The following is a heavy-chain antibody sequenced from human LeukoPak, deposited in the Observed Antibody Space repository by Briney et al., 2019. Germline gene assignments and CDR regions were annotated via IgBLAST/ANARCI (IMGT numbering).Heavy chain of an antibody. J-gene: IGHJ4*02. V-gene: IGHV5-51*01. Sequence: GESLEISCRGSGFSFTSYWITWVRQMPGKGLEWMGIIYPGDSDTRYSPSFQGQVTISADKSISTAYLQWSSLKASDTAMYYCARRRRGSSGYFDYWGQGTLVTVSS. CDR2: IYPGDSDT. CDR1: GFSFTSYW. CDR3: ARRRRGSSGYFDY. D-gene: IGHD3-22*01.